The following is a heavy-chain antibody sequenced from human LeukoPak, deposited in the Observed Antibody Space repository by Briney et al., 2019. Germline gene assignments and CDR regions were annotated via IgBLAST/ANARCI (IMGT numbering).Heavy chain of an antibody. CDR1: GFTFSSYS. D-gene: IGHD3-10*01. V-gene: IGHV3-21*01. CDR2: ISSSSSYI. Sequence: GGSLRLSCAASGFTFSSYSMNWVRQAPGKGLEWVSSISSSSSYIYYADSVKGRFTISRDNAKKTLYLQMDSLRDEDTAVYYCARSDYGTGRYAFYFDYWGQGTQVTVS. CDR3: ARSDYGTGRYAFYFDY. J-gene: IGHJ4*02.